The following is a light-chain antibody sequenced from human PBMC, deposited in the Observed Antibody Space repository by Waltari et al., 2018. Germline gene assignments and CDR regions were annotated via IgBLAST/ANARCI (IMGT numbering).Light chain of an antibody. J-gene: IGKJ4*01. CDR2: EVS. V-gene: IGKV2D-26*03. CDR1: KSLLPSDGYTY. CDR3: MQDAQDPGT. Sequence: EIVMTQTPLSLSITPGEQASMSCRSSKSLLPSDGYTYLYWFLQKARTVSTLLIYEVSNRFSGVPDRFSGSGSGTDFTLKISRVEAEDFGVNYCMQDAQDPGTFGGGTKVEIK.